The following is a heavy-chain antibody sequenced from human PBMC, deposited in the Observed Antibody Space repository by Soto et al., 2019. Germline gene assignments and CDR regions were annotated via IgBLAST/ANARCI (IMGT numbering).Heavy chain of an antibody. CDR2: INHSGST. CDR1: GGSFSGYD. CDR3: ARGRAVDAFDI. Sequence: SETLSLTCGVYGGSFSGYDWSWIRQPPGKGLEWIGEINHSGSTNYNPSLKSRVTISVDTSKNQFSLKLSSVTAADTAVYYCARGRAVDAFDIWGQGTMVTVSS. J-gene: IGHJ3*02. V-gene: IGHV4-34*01.